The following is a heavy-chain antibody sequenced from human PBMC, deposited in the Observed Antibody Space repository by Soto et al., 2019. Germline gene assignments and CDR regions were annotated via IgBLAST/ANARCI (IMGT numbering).Heavy chain of an antibody. CDR2: ISYDGSNK. D-gene: IGHD3-10*01. Sequence: GGSLRLSCAASGFTFSSYGMHWVRQAPGKGLEWVAVISYDGSNKYYADSVKGRFTISRDNSKNTLYLQMNSLRAEDTAVYYCAKDYYGSGSYDQSVDIWGQGTMVTVSS. CDR1: GFTFSSYG. CDR3: AKDYYGSGSYDQSVDI. J-gene: IGHJ3*02. V-gene: IGHV3-30*18.